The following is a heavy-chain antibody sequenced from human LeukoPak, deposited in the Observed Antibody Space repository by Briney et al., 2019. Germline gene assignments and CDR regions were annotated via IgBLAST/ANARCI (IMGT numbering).Heavy chain of an antibody. V-gene: IGHV3-15*01. Sequence: GGSLRLSCVSSGFTIGTAWMSWVRQAPGKGLGWLGHIKSEGEGATTDYAAPAKGRFAISRDDSKNMIYLQMSSLKIDDTAIYYCIAHFPYFCGFDVWGKGTTVTVSS. CDR3: IAHFPYFCGFDV. J-gene: IGHJ6*04. CDR1: GFTIGTAW. D-gene: IGHD3-3*02. CDR2: IKSEGEGATT.